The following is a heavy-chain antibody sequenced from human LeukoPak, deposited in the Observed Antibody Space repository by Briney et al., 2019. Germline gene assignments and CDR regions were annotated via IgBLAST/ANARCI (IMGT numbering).Heavy chain of an antibody. Sequence: PGGSLRLSCAASGFTFSSYAMSWVRQAPGKGLEWVSAISGSGGSTYYADSVKGRFTISRDNSKNTLYLQMNSLRAEDTAVYYCARAVGSMVRGVRFDYWGQGTLVTVSS. CDR1: GFTFSSYA. D-gene: IGHD3-10*01. V-gene: IGHV3-23*01. CDR3: ARAVGSMVRGVRFDY. J-gene: IGHJ4*02. CDR2: ISGSGGST.